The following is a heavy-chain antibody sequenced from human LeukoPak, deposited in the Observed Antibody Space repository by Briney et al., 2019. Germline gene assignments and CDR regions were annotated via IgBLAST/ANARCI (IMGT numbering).Heavy chain of an antibody. CDR3: AKEYCSSTSCYFHYFDY. D-gene: IGHD2-2*01. CDR1: GFTFSSYA. Sequence: GGSLTLSCAASGFTFSSYAMSWVRQAPGKVLEWVAATSRSGGSTYYADSVKGRFTISRDNSKNTLYLQMNSLRAEDTAVYYCAKEYCSSTSCYFHYFDYWGQGSLVTVSS. CDR2: TSRSGGST. V-gene: IGHV3-23*01. J-gene: IGHJ4*02.